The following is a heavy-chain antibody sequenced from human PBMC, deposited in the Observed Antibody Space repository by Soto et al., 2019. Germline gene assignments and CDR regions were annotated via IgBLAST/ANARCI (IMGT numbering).Heavy chain of an antibody. D-gene: IGHD2-2*01. J-gene: IGHJ6*03. CDR1: GGSFSGYY. V-gene: IGHV4-34*01. CDR2: INHSGST. CDR3: ARGLDCSSTSCPNPAPSYYMDV. Sequence: SETLSLTCAVYGGSFSGYYWSWIRQPPGKGLEWIGEINHSGSTNYNPSLKSRVTISVDTSKNQFSLKLSSVTAADTAVYYCARGLDCSSTSCPNPAPSYYMDVWGKGTTVTVSS.